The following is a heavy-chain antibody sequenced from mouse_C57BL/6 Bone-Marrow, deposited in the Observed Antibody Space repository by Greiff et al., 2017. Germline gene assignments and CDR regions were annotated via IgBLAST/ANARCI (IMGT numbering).Heavy chain of an antibody. CDR2: IDPSDSYT. D-gene: IGHD1-1*01. CDR3: ARMATVVATFDY. J-gene: IGHJ2*01. CDR1: GYTFTSYW. Sequence: VQLQQPGAELVMPGASVKLSCKASGYTFTSYWMHWVKQRPGQGLEWIGEIDPSDSYTNYNQKFKGKFTLTVDKSSSTAYMQLSSLTSEDSAVYYCARMATVVATFDYWGQGTTLTVSS. V-gene: IGHV1-69*01.